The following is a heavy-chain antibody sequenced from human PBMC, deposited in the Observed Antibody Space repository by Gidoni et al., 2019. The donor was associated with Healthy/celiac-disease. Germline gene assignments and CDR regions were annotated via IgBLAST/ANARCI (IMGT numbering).Heavy chain of an antibody. CDR2: IWYDGSNK. Sequence: QVQLVASGGGVVQPGRSLRLSCAASGVTFSSYGMHWLRQAPGKGLEWVAVIWYDGSNKYYADSVKGRFTISRDNSKNTLYLQMNSLRAEDTAVYYCAREGVGENDAFDIWGQGTMVTVSS. CDR1: GVTFSSYG. V-gene: IGHV3-33*01. J-gene: IGHJ3*02. CDR3: AREGVGENDAFDI. D-gene: IGHD1-26*01.